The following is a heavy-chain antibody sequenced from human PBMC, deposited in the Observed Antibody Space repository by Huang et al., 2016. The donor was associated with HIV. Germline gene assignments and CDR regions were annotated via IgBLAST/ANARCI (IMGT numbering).Heavy chain of an antibody. J-gene: IGHJ6*02. D-gene: IGHD3-3*01. Sequence: EVQLVESGGGLVQPGGSLRLSCAASGFTFRSYWMSWVRQAAGKGVEVVANIKQYGSEKYYVDSVKGRFTISRDNVKNALYLQMYSLRVEDTAIYYCARGGAPYYDFWSGGHHYGMDVWGQGTTVTVSS. CDR2: IKQYGSEK. CDR1: GFTFRSYW. CDR3: ARGGAPYYDFWSGGHHYGMDV. V-gene: IGHV3-7*04.